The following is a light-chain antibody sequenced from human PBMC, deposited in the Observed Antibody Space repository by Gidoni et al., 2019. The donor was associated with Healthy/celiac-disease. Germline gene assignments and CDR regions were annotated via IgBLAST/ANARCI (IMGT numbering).Light chain of an antibody. Sequence: DIQITQSPSSLSASVGDRVTITCRASQSISSYLNWYQQKPGKAPKLLIYAASSLQGGVPSRFSGSGSGTDFTLTISSLQPEDFATYYCQQSYSTPLTFGPGTKVDIK. CDR3: QQSYSTPLT. CDR1: QSISSY. V-gene: IGKV1-39*01. J-gene: IGKJ3*01. CDR2: AAS.